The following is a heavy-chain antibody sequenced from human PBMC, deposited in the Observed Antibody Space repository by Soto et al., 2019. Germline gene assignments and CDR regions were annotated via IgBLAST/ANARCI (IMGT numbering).Heavy chain of an antibody. D-gene: IGHD3-22*01. V-gene: IGHV4-39*01. CDR3: ARDYYDSSGLGLVPTFDP. CDR2: IYRSGST. CDR1: GGSISSSSYY. J-gene: IGHJ5*02. Sequence: PSLTCTVSGGSISSSSYYWGWIRQPPGKGLEWIGSIYRSGSTYYNPSLKSRVTISVDTSKKQFSLKLSPVTAADTAVYYCARDYYDSSGLGLVPTFDPWGQGTLVTVSS.